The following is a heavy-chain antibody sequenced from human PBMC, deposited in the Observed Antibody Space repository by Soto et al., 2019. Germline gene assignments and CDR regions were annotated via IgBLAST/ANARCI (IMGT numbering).Heavy chain of an antibody. J-gene: IGHJ4*02. CDR2: IIPIFGTA. CDR1: GGTFSSYA. D-gene: IGHD6-19*01. Sequence: EASVKVSCKASGGTFSSYAISWVRQAPGQGLEWMGGIIPIFGTANYAQKFQGRVTITADESTSTAYMELSSLRSEDTAVYYCARPGTSGWYFDYWGQGTLVTVSS. CDR3: ARPGTSGWYFDY. V-gene: IGHV1-69*13.